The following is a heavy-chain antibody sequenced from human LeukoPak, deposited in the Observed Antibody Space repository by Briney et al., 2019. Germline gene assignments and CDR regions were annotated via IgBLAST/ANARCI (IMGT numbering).Heavy chain of an antibody. J-gene: IGHJ4*02. CDR2: IYYSGST. V-gene: IGHV4-39*07. D-gene: IGHD3-22*01. CDR3: ARERSRYYDSSGPPDY. CDR1: GGSISSSSYY. Sequence: XXSLACTVSGGSISSSSYYWGWIRQPPGKGLEWIGSIYYSGSTFYNPSLKSRVTISVDTSKNQFSLKLSSVTAADTAVYYCARERSRYYDSSGPPDYWGQGTLVTVSS.